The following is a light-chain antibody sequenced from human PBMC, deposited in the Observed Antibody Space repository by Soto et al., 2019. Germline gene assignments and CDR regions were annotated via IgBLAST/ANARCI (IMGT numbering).Light chain of an antibody. J-gene: IGKJ5*01. CDR3: QQSFTTPY. CDR1: QTVSSY. V-gene: IGKV1-39*01. Sequence: DIQMTQSPSSLSASVVDRVNITFRASQTVSSYLNWYQQKPGTVPKLLIYATSNLQSGVPSRFSGRGFGTDFTLTISSLQPEDFATYYCQQSFTTPYFGQGTRLEIK. CDR2: ATS.